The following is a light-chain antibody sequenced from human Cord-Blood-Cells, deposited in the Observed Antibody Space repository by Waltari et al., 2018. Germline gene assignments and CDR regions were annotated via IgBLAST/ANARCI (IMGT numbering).Light chain of an antibody. CDR3: QQYNSYSPYT. V-gene: IGKV1-5*01. CDR1: QSISSW. Sequence: DIQMTQSPSTLSASVGGRVTITCRASQSISSWLAWYQQKPGKAPKLLIYDASSLESGVPSRFSGSGSGTEFTLTISSLQPDDFATYYCQQYNSYSPYTFGQGTKLEIK. CDR2: DAS. J-gene: IGKJ2*01.